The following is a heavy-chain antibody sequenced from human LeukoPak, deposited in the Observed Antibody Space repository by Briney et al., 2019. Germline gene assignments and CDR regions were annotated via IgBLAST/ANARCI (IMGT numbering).Heavy chain of an antibody. Sequence: GPTLFKPTQTLTLTCTFSGFSLSTSGVGVGWIRQPPGKALEWLALIYWNDDKRYSPSLKSRLTITKDTSKNQVVLTMTNMDPVDTATYYCATHYSLSLFDYWGQGTLVTVSS. D-gene: IGHD3-10*01. CDR2: IYWNDDK. CDR3: ATHYSLSLFDY. CDR1: GFSLSTSGVG. V-gene: IGHV2-5*01. J-gene: IGHJ4*02.